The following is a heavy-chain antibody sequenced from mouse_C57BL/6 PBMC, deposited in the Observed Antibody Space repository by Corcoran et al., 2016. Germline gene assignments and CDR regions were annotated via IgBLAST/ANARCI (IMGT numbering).Heavy chain of an antibody. CDR1: GYTFTDYY. D-gene: IGHD2-3*01. V-gene: IGHV1-19*01. CDR2: INPYNGGT. CDR3: ARWGMMVTTWMDY. J-gene: IGHJ4*01. Sequence: EVQLQQSGPVLVKPGASVKMSCKASGYTFTDYYMNWVKQSHGKSLEWIGVINPYNGGTSYNQKFKGKATLTVDKSSSTAYMELNSLTSEDSAVYYCARWGMMVTTWMDYWGQGTSVTVSS.